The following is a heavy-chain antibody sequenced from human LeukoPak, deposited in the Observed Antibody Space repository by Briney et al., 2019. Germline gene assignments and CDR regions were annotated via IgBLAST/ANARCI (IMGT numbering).Heavy chain of an antibody. V-gene: IGHV3-23*01. D-gene: IGHD3-16*02. CDR2: ISGSDGTS. CDR3: AKSLGVGGYTRYKGFDQ. CDR1: GLTFNSFA. J-gene: IGHJ4*02. Sequence: GGSLRLSCAASGLTFNSFAMNWVRQAPGKGLEWVSSISGSDGTSHYADFVKGRFTISRDNYKNTLYLQMNSLRAEDTAAYYCAKSLGVGGYTRYKGFDQWGQGTLVVVSS.